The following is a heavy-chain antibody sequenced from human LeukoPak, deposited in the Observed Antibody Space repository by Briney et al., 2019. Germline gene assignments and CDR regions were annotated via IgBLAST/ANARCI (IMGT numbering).Heavy chain of an antibody. Sequence: GRSLRLSCRASGFSFKSYAMHGVRQAPGKGLEWLAFILHDGSKTYHADSINGRFTISRDNSNNTLFLQMSSLTTEDTGVYYCAKDRYGSGNNWLDPWGQGTLVTVSS. CDR2: ILHDGSKT. CDR3: AKDRYGSGNNWLDP. D-gene: IGHD3-10*01. V-gene: IGHV3-30*18. J-gene: IGHJ5*02. CDR1: GFSFKSYA.